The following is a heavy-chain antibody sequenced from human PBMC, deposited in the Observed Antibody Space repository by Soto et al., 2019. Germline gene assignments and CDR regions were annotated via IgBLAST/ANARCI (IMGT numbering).Heavy chain of an antibody. CDR2: ISAYNGNT. Sequence: QVQLVQSGAEVKKPGASVKVSCKASGYTFTSYGISWVRQAPGQGLEWMGWISAYNGNTNYAQKLQGRVTMTTDTATSTAYMEMRSLRSYDTAVYYCARDSLGYCSSTSCSRWAYWGQGTLVTVSS. V-gene: IGHV1-18*04. CDR3: ARDSLGYCSSTSCSRWAY. CDR1: GYTFTSYG. J-gene: IGHJ4*02. D-gene: IGHD2-2*01.